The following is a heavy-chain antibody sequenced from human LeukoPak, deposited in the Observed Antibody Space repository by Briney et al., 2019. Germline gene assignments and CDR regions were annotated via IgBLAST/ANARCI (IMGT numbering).Heavy chain of an antibody. D-gene: IGHD6-19*01. J-gene: IGHJ3*02. CDR3: ARVRAVAASDAFDI. Sequence: PSETLSLTCTVSGGSISSGDYYWSWIRQPPGKGLEWIGYIYHSGSTYYNPSLKSRVTISVDRSKNQFSLKLSSVTAADTAVYYCARVRAVAASDAFDIWGQGTMVTVSS. V-gene: IGHV4-30-2*01. CDR1: GGSISSGDYY. CDR2: IYHSGST.